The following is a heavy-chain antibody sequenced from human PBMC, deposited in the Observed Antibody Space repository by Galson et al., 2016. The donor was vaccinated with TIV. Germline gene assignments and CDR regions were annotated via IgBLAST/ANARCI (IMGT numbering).Heavy chain of an antibody. V-gene: IGHV3-21*01. J-gene: IGHJ6*03. CDR2: IGSMXXYI. CDR3: AREKEDYFDRSGHSYYYYYMDV. D-gene: IGHD3-22*01. Sequence: SLRLSCAASGFTFSNYNMNWVRQAPGKGLERVSSIGSMXXYIRYSDSVKGRFTISRDNAKNSLHLQMNSLTAEDTAVYFCAREKEDYFDRSGHSYYYYYMDVWGRGTTVTVSS. CDR1: GFTFSNYN.